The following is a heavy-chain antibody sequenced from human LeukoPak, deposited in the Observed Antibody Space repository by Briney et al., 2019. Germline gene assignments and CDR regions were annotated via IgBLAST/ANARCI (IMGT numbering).Heavy chain of an antibody. V-gene: IGHV3-64*01. CDR2: INTDSNGGST. J-gene: IGHJ4*02. D-gene: IGHD3-3*01. CDR1: GFTFSSYA. Sequence: GGSLRLSCAASGFTFSSYAMHWVRQAPGKGLEYVSGINTDSNGGSTYYTNSVKGRFTISRDNSKNTLYLQKGSLRAEDMAVYYCARSVGEWLSSYYFDYWGQGTLVTVSS. CDR3: ARSVGEWLSSYYFDY.